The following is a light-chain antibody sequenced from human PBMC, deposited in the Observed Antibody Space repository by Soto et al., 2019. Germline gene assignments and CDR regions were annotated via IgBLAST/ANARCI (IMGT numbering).Light chain of an antibody. V-gene: IGLV2-14*03. CDR1: SSDVGGYNS. CDR3: SSYTSSSTLV. Sequence: QSALTQPASVSGSPGQSIAISCTGTSSDVGGYNSVSWYQHHPGKAPKLMIYDVNYRPSGISDRFSGSKSGNTASLTISGLQAEDDADYYCSSYTSSSTLVFGTGTKLTVL. J-gene: IGLJ1*01. CDR2: DVN.